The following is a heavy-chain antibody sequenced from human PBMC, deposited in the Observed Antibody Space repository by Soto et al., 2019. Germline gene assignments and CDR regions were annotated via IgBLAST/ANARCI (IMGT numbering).Heavy chain of an antibody. CDR1: GNIFTSYG. CDR3: ARDQEGITMIVGGT. D-gene: IGHD3-22*01. Sequence: VQLVQSGAEVKKPGASAKVSCKASGNIFTSYGISWVRQAPGQGLEWMGWISAYNGNTNYAQKFQGRVTMTTDTSTSTAYMELRSLRSDDTAVYYCARDQEGITMIVGGTWGQGTLVTVSS. CDR2: ISAYNGNT. J-gene: IGHJ5*02. V-gene: IGHV1-18*01.